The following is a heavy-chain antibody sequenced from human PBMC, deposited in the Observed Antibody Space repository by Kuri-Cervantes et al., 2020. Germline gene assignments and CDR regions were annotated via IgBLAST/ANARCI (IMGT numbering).Heavy chain of an antibody. Sequence: GESLKISWAASGFTFSSYAMHGVRQAPGKGLEWVAVISYDGSNKYYADSVKGRFTISRDNSKNTLYLQMNSLRAEDTAVYYCAREKVTAAAGTRGYYGMEVWGQGTTVTVSS. CDR3: AREKVTAAAGTRGYYGMEV. V-gene: IGHV3-30-3*01. J-gene: IGHJ6*02. CDR1: GFTFSSYA. CDR2: ISYDGSNK. D-gene: IGHD6-13*01.